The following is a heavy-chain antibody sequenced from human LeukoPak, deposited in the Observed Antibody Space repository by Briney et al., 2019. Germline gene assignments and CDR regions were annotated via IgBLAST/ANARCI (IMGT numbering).Heavy chain of an antibody. V-gene: IGHV4-39*07. CDR3: ARCVGRSYYYYMDV. J-gene: IGHJ6*03. CDR2: IYYSGST. CDR1: GGSISSSSYY. Sequence: SETLSLTCTVSGGSISSSSYYWGWIRQPPGKGLEWIGSIYYSGSTYYNPSLRSRVTISVDTSKNQFSLKLSSVTAADTAVYYCARCVGRSYYYYMDVWGKGTTVTVSS.